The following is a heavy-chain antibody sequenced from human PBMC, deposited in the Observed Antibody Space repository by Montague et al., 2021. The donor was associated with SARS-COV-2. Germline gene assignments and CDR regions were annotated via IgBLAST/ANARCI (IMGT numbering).Heavy chain of an antibody. CDR3: ARGRVGITMILVVIGYSYYFDY. CDR2: INHSGST. CDR1: HRSFNRYS. Sequence: SETLSLTCAVYHRSFNRYSRGWIGQPQGKGLECIGQINHSGSTKYNPSLKGRVTISVDTSKNQFSLKLRSMTAADTAVYHCARGRVGITMILVVIGYSYYFDYWGQGTLVTVSS. V-gene: IGHV4-34*01. D-gene: IGHD3-22*01. J-gene: IGHJ4*02.